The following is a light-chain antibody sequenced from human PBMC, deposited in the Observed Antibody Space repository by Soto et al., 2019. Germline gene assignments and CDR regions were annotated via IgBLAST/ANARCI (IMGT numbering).Light chain of an antibody. J-gene: IGKJ2*01. CDR2: GAS. CDR1: QSVSSSY. Sequence: EIVLTQSPGTLSLSPGERATLSCRASQSVSSSYLAWYQQKPGQAPRLLIYGASSRATGIPDRFSGSGSGTDFTLTIRRLEPEDFAVYYCQQYVSSPPYTFGQGTKPEIK. CDR3: QQYVSSPPYT. V-gene: IGKV3-20*01.